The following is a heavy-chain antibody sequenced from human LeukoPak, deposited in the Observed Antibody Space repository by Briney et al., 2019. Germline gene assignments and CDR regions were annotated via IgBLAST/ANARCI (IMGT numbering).Heavy chain of an antibody. V-gene: IGHV3-11*04. CDR2: ISSSGSTI. D-gene: IGHD5-12*01. CDR3: ARGIRGYSGLVVH. Sequence: GGSLRLSCAASGFIFSDYYMSWIRQAPAKGLEWVSYISSSGSTIDYADSVKGRFTISRDNAKKSLYPQMNSLRAEDTAVYYCARGIRGYSGLVVHWGQGTLVTVSP. CDR1: GFIFSDYY. J-gene: IGHJ4*02.